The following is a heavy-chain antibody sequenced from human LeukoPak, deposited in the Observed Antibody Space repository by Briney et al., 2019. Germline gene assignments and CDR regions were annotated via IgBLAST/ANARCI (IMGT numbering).Heavy chain of an antibody. D-gene: IGHD1-1*01. CDR3: ARGDGYINYYYYMDV. J-gene: IGHJ6*03. Sequence: ASVKVSCKASGYTFTGYYMHWVRQAPGQGLEWMGRINPNSGGTNYAQKFQGGVTMTRDTSISTAYMELSRLRSDDTAVYYCARGDGYINYYYYMDVWGKGTTVTVSS. CDR2: INPNSGGT. CDR1: GYTFTGYY. V-gene: IGHV1-2*06.